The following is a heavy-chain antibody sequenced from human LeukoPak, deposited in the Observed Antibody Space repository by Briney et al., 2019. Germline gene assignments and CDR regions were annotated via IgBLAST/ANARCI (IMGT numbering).Heavy chain of an antibody. V-gene: IGHV4-59*01. CDR2: ISNSGST. Sequence: SETLSLTCSVSGGSFSRYYWRWIRQPPGKGLEWIGYISNSGSTSYNPSLKSRVTISVDASKNQFSLKLTSVTAADTAVYYCARPWGTSPSDWGQGTLVTVSS. J-gene: IGHJ4*02. CDR1: GGSFSRYY. CDR3: ARPWGTSPSD. D-gene: IGHD3-16*01.